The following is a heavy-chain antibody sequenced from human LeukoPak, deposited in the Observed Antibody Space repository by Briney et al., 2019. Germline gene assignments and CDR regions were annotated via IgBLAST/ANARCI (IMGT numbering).Heavy chain of an antibody. CDR2: IRYDGSNK. CDR1: GFTFSSYG. D-gene: IGHD2-2*01. CDR3: AKDLRQSGTSPKLP. J-gene: IGHJ5*02. Sequence: GGSLRLSCAASGFTFSSYGMHWVRQAPGRGLEWVAFIRYDGSNKYYADSVKGRFTISRDNSKNTLYLQMNSLRAEDTAVYYCAKDLRQSGTSPKLPWGQGTLVTVSS. V-gene: IGHV3-30*02.